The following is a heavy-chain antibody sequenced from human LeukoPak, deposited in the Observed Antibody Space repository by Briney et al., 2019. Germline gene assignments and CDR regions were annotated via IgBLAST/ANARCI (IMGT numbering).Heavy chain of an antibody. D-gene: IGHD2-2*01. V-gene: IGHV3-23*01. J-gene: IGHJ4*02. Sequence: GGSLRLSCAASGFTFSNFAMSWIRQAPGKGLEWVSALNGDNTYYADSVKGRFTISRDNSKNTLYLQLNSLRAEDTAVYYCARGPVQGTWMRDIVVDTYWGQGTLVTVSS. CDR2: LNGDNT. CDR1: GFTFSNFA. CDR3: ARGPVQGTWMRDIVVDTY.